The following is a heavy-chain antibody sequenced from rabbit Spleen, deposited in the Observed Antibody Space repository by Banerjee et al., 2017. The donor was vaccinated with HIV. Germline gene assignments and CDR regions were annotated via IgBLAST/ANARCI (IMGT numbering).Heavy chain of an antibody. CDR1: GFSFSNSYY. D-gene: IGHD8-1*01. V-gene: IGHV1S45*01. CDR2: IYGGISGST. CDR3: ARDTGSSFSSYGMDL. Sequence: QEQLEESGGDLVKPGASLTLTCTASGFSFSNSYYMCWVRQAPGKGLEWIACIYGGISGSTAYASWAKGRFTISKTSSTPVTLQMTSLTAADTATYFCARDTGSSFSSYGMDLRGQGTLVTVS. J-gene: IGHJ6*01.